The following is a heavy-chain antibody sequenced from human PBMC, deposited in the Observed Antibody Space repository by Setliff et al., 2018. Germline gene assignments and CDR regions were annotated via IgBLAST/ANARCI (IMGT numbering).Heavy chain of an antibody. CDR2: IIPMFDKA. V-gene: IGHV1-69*13. D-gene: IGHD4-4*01. CDR3: ARGLSTDTDS. CDR1: GGTFSSYV. J-gene: IGHJ4*02. Sequence: GASVKVSCKASGGTFSSYVFSWVRQAPGQGLEWMGGIIPMFDKARYAQKFQGRVTITADESTTTVFMELSNLRSEDTAVYFCARGLSTDTDSWGQGTLVTVSS.